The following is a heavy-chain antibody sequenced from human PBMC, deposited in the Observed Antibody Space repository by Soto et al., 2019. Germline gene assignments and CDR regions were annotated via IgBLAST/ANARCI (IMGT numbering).Heavy chain of an antibody. J-gene: IGHJ5*02. CDR3: ARGHSLPYGSGSYKGHWFDP. CDR1: GGSFSGYY. Sequence: PSETLSLTCAVYGGSFSGYYWSWIRQPPGKGLEWIGEINHSGSTDYNPSLKSRVTISVDTSKNQFSLKLSSVTAADTAVYYCARGHSLPYGSGSYKGHWFDPWGQGTLVT. D-gene: IGHD3-10*01. CDR2: INHSGST. V-gene: IGHV4-34*01.